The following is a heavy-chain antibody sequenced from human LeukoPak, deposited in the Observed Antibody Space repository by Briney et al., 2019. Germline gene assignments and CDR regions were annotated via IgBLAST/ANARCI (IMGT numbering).Heavy chain of an antibody. CDR3: AKSNGYGLVDI. CDR1: GYSISSGYY. V-gene: IGHV4-38-2*02. CDR2: IYHSGST. Sequence: SETLSLTCTVSGYSISSGYYWAWIRQPPGKGLEWIGSIYHSGSTYYNPSLKSRVTISLDTSRNQSSLKLNSVTAADTAVYYCAKSNGYGLVDIWGQGTMVTVSS. D-gene: IGHD3-10*01. J-gene: IGHJ3*02.